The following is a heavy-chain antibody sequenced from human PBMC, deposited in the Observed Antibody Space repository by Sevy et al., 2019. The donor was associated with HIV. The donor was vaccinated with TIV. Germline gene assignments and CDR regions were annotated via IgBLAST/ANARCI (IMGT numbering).Heavy chain of an antibody. CDR1: GFTFDNYA. J-gene: IGHJ6*02. D-gene: IGHD3-10*01. CDR2: ISGSGGSS. CDR3: GKGGKYGKSAFYYYGMDV. V-gene: IGHV3-23*01. Sequence: GGSLRLSCVASGFTFDNYAMNWVRQAPGKGLEWVSAISGSGGSSFYADSVKGRFTISRDNSKNTLSLQMNSLRVEDRAVDYCGKGGKYGKSAFYYYGMDVWGQGTTVTVSS.